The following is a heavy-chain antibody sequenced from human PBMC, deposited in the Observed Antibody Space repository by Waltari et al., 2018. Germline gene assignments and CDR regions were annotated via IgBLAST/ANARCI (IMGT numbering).Heavy chain of an antibody. CDR1: GGTFSSYA. D-gene: IGHD2-21*01. Sequence: QVQLVQSGAEVKKPGSSVKVSCKASGGTFSSYAISWVRQAPGQGLEWMGRIIPIFGTANYAQKFQGRVTITADKSTSTAYMELSSLRSEDTAVYYCARGGGAYCGGDCYPGSDDGAFDIWGQGTMVTVSS. CDR2: IIPIFGTA. CDR3: ARGGGAYCGGDCYPGSDDGAFDI. V-gene: IGHV1-69*13. J-gene: IGHJ3*02.